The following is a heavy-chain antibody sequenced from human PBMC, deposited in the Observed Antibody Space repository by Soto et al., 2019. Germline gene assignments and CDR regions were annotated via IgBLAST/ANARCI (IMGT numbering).Heavy chain of an antibody. D-gene: IGHD3-10*01. Sequence: SETPSLTCTGSGGSNRSNYWIWLRQPQGKGLECIGYIYYSGSTNYNPSLKSRVTISVDTSKNQFSLKLSSVTAADTAVYYCARGYYYGSGSDNSGDAFDVSGPGPLVT. CDR3: ARGYYYGSGSDNSGDAFDV. V-gene: IGHV4-59*01. CDR1: GGSNRSNY. CDR2: IYYSGST. J-gene: IGHJ3*01.